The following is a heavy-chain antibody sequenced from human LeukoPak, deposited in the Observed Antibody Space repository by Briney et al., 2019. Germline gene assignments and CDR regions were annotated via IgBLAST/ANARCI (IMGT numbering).Heavy chain of an antibody. CDR1: GGSISSSSYY. CDR3: ARANPTAATRPRNWFDP. Sequence: PSETLSLTCTVSGGSISSSSYYWGWIRQPPGKGLEWIGSIYYSGSTYYNPSLKSRVTISVDTSKNQFSLKLSSVTAADTAVYYCARANPTAATRPRNWFDPWGQGTLVTVSS. J-gene: IGHJ5*02. D-gene: IGHD6-13*01. CDR2: IYYSGST. V-gene: IGHV4-39*07.